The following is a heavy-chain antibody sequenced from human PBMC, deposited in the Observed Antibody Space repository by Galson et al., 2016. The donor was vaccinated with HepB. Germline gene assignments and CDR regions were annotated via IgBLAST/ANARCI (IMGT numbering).Heavy chain of an antibody. J-gene: IGHJ4*02. CDR2: ISQDGLSR. CDR3: ATGRGFGNPFVY. V-gene: IGHV3-23*01. CDR1: GFTFTTSS. D-gene: IGHD3-10*01. Sequence: SLRLSCAVSGFTFTTSSMSWVRQAPGRGLEWVSGISQDGLSRYYADSVKGRFTISRDNSKNTLSLQMDSLRAEDTAVYYCATGRGFGNPFVYWGQGTLVTVSS.